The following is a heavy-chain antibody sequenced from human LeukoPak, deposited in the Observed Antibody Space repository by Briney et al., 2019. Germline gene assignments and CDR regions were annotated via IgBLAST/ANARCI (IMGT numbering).Heavy chain of an antibody. CDR2: IHPNSGAT. CDR1: GYTFTGYY. Sequence: ASVKVSCKPSGYTFTGYYLHWVRQAPGQGLEWMGWIHPNSGATNYAQKFQGRVTMTRDTSISTAYMDLSRLSSDDTAVYYCARVFVTEGVNYWGQGTLVTVSS. V-gene: IGHV1-2*02. J-gene: IGHJ4*02. CDR3: ARVFVTEGVNY. D-gene: IGHD3-10*01.